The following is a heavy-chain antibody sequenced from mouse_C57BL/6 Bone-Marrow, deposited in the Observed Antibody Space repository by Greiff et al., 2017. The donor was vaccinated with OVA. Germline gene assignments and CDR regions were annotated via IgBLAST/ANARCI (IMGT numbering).Heavy chain of an antibody. Sequence: QVQLQQSGAELVRPGASVKLSCKASGYTFTDYYINWVKQRPGQGLEWIARIYPGSGNTYYNEKFKGKATLTAEKSSSTAYMQLSSLTSEDSAVYFCARGSYLFDYWGQGTTLTVSS. CDR2: IYPGSGNT. CDR3: ARGSYLFDY. D-gene: IGHD5-5*01. J-gene: IGHJ2*01. CDR1: GYTFTDYY. V-gene: IGHV1-76*01.